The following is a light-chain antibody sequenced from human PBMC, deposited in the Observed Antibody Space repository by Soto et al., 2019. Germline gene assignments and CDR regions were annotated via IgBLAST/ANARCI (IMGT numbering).Light chain of an antibody. J-gene: IGLJ1*01. CDR3: SSYTASSTLYV. Sequence: QSVLTQPASVSGSPGQSITISCTGTSSDVGTYNYVSWYQQHPGKAPKVMIYEVTYRPSGVSNRFSGSKSGNTASLTISGLQAEDEAEYYCSSYTASSTLYVFGTGTKVTVL. CDR2: EVT. V-gene: IGLV2-14*01. CDR1: SSDVGTYNY.